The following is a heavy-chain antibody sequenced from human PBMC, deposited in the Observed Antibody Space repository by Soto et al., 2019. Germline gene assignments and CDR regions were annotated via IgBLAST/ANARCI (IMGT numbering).Heavy chain of an antibody. CDR3: ARGLAAAGSYYYYYSGMDV. V-gene: IGHV1-18*01. D-gene: IGHD6-13*01. J-gene: IGHJ6*02. CDR2: ISAYNGNT. Sequence: ASVKVSCKASGYTFTSYGISWVRQAPGQGLEWMGWISAYNGNTNYAQKLQGRVTMTTDTSTSTAYMELRSLRSDDTAVYYCARGLAAAGSYYYYYSGMDVWGQGTTVTVS. CDR1: GYTFTSYG.